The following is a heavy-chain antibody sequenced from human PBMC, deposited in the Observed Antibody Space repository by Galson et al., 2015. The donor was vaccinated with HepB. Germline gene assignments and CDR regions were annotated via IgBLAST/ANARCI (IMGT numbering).Heavy chain of an antibody. Sequence: LSLTCTVSGGSISSSSYYWGWIRQPPGKGLEWIGSIYYSGSTYYNPSLKSRVTISVDTSKNHFSLKLSSVTAADTAVYYCARQSYSGYESTDYWGQGTLVTVSS. CDR3: ARQSYSGYESTDY. J-gene: IGHJ4*02. CDR2: IYYSGST. D-gene: IGHD5-12*01. CDR1: GGSISSSSYY. V-gene: IGHV4-39*01.